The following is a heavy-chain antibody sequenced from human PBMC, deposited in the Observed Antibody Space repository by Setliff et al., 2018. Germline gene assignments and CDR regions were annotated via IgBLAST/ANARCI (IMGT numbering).Heavy chain of an antibody. CDR3: AEAMFGGMYFDY. D-gene: IGHD2-15*01. V-gene: IGHV4-39*07. J-gene: IGHJ4*02. CDR1: GGSISSSHYY. Sequence: KSSETLSLTCTVSGGSISSSHYYWDWIRQPPGKGLEWIGSIYFTGSTYYNPSLKSRVTISIDTSKSQFSLNLSSVTAADTAIYYCAEAMFGGMYFDYWGQGVLVTVSS. CDR2: IYFTGST.